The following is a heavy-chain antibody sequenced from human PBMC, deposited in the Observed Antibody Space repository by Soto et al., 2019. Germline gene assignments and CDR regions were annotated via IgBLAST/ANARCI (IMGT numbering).Heavy chain of an antibody. V-gene: IGHV1-69*13. CDR2: IIPIFGTA. Sequence: SVKVSCKASGGTFISYAISWVRQAPGQGLEWMGGIIPIFGTANYAQKFQGRVTITADESTSTAYMELSSLRSEDTAVYYCASGDIAAAGYNWFDPWGQGTLVTVSS. D-gene: IGHD6-13*01. CDR1: GGTFISYA. J-gene: IGHJ5*02. CDR3: ASGDIAAAGYNWFDP.